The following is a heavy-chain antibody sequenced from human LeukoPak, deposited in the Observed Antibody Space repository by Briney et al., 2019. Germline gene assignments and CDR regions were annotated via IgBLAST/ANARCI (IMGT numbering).Heavy chain of an antibody. V-gene: IGHV4-31*11. CDR1: GGSISSADFY. J-gene: IGHJ4*02. CDR2: IYYSGSA. CDR3: ARGSDYFDY. Sequence: SETLSLTCAVSGGSISSADFYWSWIRPHPGKGLEWIGCIYYSGSAYYHPSLKSRVSISVDTSTNQFSLTLNSVTAADTAVYYCARGSDYFDYWGQGTLVTVSS.